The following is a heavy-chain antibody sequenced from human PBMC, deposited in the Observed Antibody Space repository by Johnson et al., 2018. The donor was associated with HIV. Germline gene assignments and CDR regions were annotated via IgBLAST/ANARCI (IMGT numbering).Heavy chain of an antibody. J-gene: IGHJ3*02. CDR2: HSSSGSPI. V-gene: IGHV3-11*04. D-gene: IGHD3-16*01. CDR3: AKDRNWGWPVWAFDI. Sequence: QVQLLESGGCLVKPGWSLRLSCAAFGLTFSDYYMRWTRCAPWMGLERVSYHSSSGSPIYYADSVKGRFTISRDNAKNSLYLQMNSLRAEDTAVYYCAKDRNWGWPVWAFDIWGQGTMVTVSS. CDR1: GLTFSDYY.